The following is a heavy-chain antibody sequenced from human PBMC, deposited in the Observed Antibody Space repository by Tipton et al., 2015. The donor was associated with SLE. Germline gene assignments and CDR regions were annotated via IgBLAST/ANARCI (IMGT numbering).Heavy chain of an antibody. D-gene: IGHD4-11*01. CDR1: GGSISSYY. Sequence: TLSLTCTVSGGSISSYYWSWIRQPPGKGLEWIGYIYYSGSTNYNPSLKSRVTISVDTSKNQFSLKLSSVTAADTAVYYCAREILYSNYDYWGQGTLVTVSS. CDR3: AREILYSNYDY. V-gene: IGHV4-59*01. CDR2: IYYSGST. J-gene: IGHJ4*02.